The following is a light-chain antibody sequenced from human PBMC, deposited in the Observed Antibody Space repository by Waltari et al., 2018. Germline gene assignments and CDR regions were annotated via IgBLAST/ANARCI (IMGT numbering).Light chain of an antibody. CDR3: AAWDDSLDGLL. CDR2: NKN. V-gene: IGLV1-44*01. CDR1: SSNAGTNI. Sequence: QSVLTQAPSASGTPGQRVTISCSGSSSNAGTNILNWYQQLPGAAPRLLIYNKNQRPSGVPDRFSGSQSGTSASLAISGLQSEDEADYYCAAWDDSLDGLLFGGGTKVTVL. J-gene: IGLJ2*01.